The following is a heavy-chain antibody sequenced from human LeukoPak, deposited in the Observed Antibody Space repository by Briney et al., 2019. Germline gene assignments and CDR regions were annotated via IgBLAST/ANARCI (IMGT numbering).Heavy chain of an antibody. D-gene: IGHD6-6*01. CDR2: IYDTERP. J-gene: IGHJ6*03. CDR1: GGSISGYY. Sequence: SETLSLTCTVSGGSISGYYWSWVRQSPGKGLEWIGEIYDTERPKYNPSLKSRATILFDKSKNQFSLRLTSVTVADSAVYYCARGLSSSLSDYYYYFDVWGQGTTVTVSS. CDR3: ARGLSSSLSDYYYYFDV. V-gene: IGHV4-59*12.